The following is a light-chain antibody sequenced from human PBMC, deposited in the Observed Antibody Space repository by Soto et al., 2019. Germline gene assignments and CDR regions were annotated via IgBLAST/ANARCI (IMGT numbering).Light chain of an antibody. CDR1: SSDVGSYNL. CDR2: EVT. V-gene: IGLV2-23*02. J-gene: IGLJ3*02. CDR3: CSYAGSSTLV. Sequence: QSALTQPASVSGSPGQSITIPCTGTSSDVGSYNLVSWYQQHPDKAPRLMISEVTKRPSGVSDRFSGSKSGNTASLTISGLQAEDEADYYCCSYAGSSTLVFCGGTKLTVL.